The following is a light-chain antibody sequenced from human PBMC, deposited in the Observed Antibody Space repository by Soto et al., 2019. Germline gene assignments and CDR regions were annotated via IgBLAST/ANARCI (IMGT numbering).Light chain of an antibody. Sequence: EIVMTQSPATLSVSPGERATLSCRASQSVSSNLAWYQQKPGEAPRLLIYGASTRATGIPARFSGSGSGTEFTHTISSLQSEDFAVYYWQQYNNWPPITLGQGTRLEIK. CDR3: QQYNNWPPIT. V-gene: IGKV3-15*01. CDR1: QSVSSN. CDR2: GAS. J-gene: IGKJ5*01.